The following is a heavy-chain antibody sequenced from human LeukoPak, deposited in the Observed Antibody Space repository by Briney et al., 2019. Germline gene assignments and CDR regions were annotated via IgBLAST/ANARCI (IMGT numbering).Heavy chain of an antibody. CDR2: INHSGST. Sequence: PSETLSLTCAVYGGSFSGYYWSWIRQPPGKGLEWVGEINHSGSTNYNPSLKSGVTISVETSKNKFSLKLTSVTAADTAVYYSARSRRTIAARPGNYFAYGGQGTLVTVSS. V-gene: IGHV4-34*01. J-gene: IGHJ4*02. D-gene: IGHD6-6*01. CDR3: ARSRRTIAARPGNYFAY. CDR1: GGSFSGYY.